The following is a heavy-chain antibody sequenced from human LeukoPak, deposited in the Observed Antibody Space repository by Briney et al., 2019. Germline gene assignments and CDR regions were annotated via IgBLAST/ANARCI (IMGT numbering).Heavy chain of an antibody. V-gene: IGHV1-2*02. Sequence: ASVKVSCKASGYTFTGYYMHWVRQAPGQGLEWMGWINPNSGGTNYAQKFQGRVTMTRDTSISTAYMELSRLRSDDTAVYYCARANSPKWELLGWFDPWGQGTLVTVSS. CDR3: ARANSPKWELLGWFDP. J-gene: IGHJ5*02. D-gene: IGHD1-26*01. CDR1: GYTFTGYY. CDR2: INPNSGGT.